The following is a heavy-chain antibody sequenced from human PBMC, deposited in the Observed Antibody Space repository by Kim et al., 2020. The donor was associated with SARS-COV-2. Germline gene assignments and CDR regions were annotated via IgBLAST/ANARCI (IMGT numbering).Heavy chain of an antibody. CDR3: ARGTNYYFDL. J-gene: IGHJ4*02. V-gene: IGHV1-2*05. Sequence: VTIYAQKFRGRVTMTRDTSITTVYMELSRLTSADTVVYYCARGTNYYFDLWGQGTLVTVSS. CDR2: VT.